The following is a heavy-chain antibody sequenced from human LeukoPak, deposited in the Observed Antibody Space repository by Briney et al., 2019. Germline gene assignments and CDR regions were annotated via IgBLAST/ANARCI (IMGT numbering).Heavy chain of an antibody. J-gene: IGHJ3*02. CDR3: ARVIHYGGNPRGAFDI. D-gene: IGHD4-23*01. V-gene: IGHV4-38-2*02. CDR2: IYHSGST. Sequence: PSETLSLTCTVSGYSISSGYYWGWIRQPPAKGLEWIGSIYHSGSTYYNPSLKSRVTISVDTSKNQFSLKLSSVTAADTAVYYCARVIHYGGNPRGAFDIWGQGTMVTVSS. CDR1: GYSISSGYY.